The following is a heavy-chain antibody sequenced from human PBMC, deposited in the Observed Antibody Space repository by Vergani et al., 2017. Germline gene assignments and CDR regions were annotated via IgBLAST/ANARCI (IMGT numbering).Heavy chain of an antibody. D-gene: IGHD2-2*01. V-gene: IGHV1-2*02. CDR2: INPNSGGT. J-gene: IGHJ3*02. CDR3: ARVPTYCSSTSCYSGAFDI. Sequence: QVQLVQSGAEVKKPGASVKVSCKASGYTFTGYYMHWVRQAPGQGLEWMGWINPNSGGTNYAQKCQGRVTMTRDTSISTAYMELSRLRSDDTAVYYCARVPTYCSSTSCYSGAFDIWGQGTMVTVSS. CDR1: GYTFTGYY.